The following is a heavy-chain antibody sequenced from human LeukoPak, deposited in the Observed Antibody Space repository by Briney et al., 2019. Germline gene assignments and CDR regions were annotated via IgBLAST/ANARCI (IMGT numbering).Heavy chain of an antibody. CDR3: AKFRSGYTDAFDI. CDR1: EFTFSLYS. Sequence: GGSLRLSCAASEFTFSLYSMNWVRQAPGKGLEWVSSISSSSSYIYYADSVKGRFTISRDNAKDTLYLQMNSLGAEDTAVYYCAKFRSGYTDAFDIWGQGTMVTVSS. J-gene: IGHJ3*02. CDR2: ISSSSSYI. V-gene: IGHV3-21*04. D-gene: IGHD3-3*01.